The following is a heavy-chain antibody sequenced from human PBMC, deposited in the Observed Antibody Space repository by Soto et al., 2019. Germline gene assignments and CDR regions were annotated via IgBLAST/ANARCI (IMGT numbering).Heavy chain of an antibody. Sequence: PGEALQISCKGSGYSFTSYWIGWMRQMPGKGLEWMGIIYPDDSDTRYSPSFQGQVTISADKSISTAYLQWSSLKASDTAMYYCARTAAFFLMAAAGPVCFDSRGKAPLVTLSS. D-gene: IGHD6-13*01. CDR2: IYPDDSDT. V-gene: IGHV5-51*01. J-gene: IGHJ5*01. CDR3: ARTAAFFLMAAAGPVCFDS. CDR1: GYSFTSYW.